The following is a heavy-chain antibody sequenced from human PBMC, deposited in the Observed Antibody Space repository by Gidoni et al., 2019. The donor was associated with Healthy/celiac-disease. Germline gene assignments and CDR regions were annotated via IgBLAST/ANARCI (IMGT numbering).Heavy chain of an antibody. CDR1: GGSFSSYA. J-gene: IGHJ6*02. CDR2: IIPTFGTP. Sequence: QVQLVQSGAEVKKPGSSVKVACKASGGSFSSYAISWVRQATEQGLEWSGGIIPTFGTPNYAQKFQGRVTITADESTSTAYMELSSLRSEDTAVYYCAHQTEYYYDGSENGMDVWGQGTTVTVSS. V-gene: IGHV1-69*01. CDR3: AHQTEYYYDGSENGMDV. D-gene: IGHD3-22*01.